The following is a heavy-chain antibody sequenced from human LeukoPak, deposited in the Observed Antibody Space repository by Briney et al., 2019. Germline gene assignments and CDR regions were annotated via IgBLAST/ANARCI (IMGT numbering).Heavy chain of an antibody. J-gene: IGHJ4*02. V-gene: IGHV1-18*01. CDR2: ISAYNGNI. Sequence: WASVKVSCKASGYTFTSFGINWVRQAPGQGLERMGWISAYNGNINYAQMLQGRVTMTTDTSTSTAYMDLRSLRSDDTAVYYCARGLSKYYDFWSGYSDYWGQGTLVTVSS. CDR3: ARGLSKYYDFWSGYSDY. D-gene: IGHD3-3*01. CDR1: GYTFTSFG.